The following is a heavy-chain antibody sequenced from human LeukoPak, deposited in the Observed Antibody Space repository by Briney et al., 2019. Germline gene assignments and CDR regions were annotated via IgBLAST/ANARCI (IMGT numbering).Heavy chain of an antibody. D-gene: IGHD3-16*01. J-gene: IGHJ4*02. CDR2: INPSGGST. V-gene: IGHV1-46*01. CDR3: ARRRVWGSYSN. Sequence: ASVKVSCKASGYTFTSYYMHWVRQAPGQGLEWMGIINPSGGSTSYAQNFQGRVTMTRDTSTSTAYMELRSLRSDDTAVYYCARRRVWGSYSNWGQGTLVTVSS. CDR1: GYTFTSYY.